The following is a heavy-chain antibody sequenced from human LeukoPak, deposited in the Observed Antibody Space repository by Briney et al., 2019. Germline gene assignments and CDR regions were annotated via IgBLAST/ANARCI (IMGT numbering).Heavy chain of an antibody. J-gene: IGHJ6*03. V-gene: IGHV4-39*07. CDR2: IYYSGST. D-gene: IGHD6-19*01. CDR1: DGSISSSSYY. CDR3: ARAGSSGWYAMSYMDV. Sequence: PSETLSLTCTVSDGSISSSSYYWGWIRQPPGKGLEWIGSIYYSGSTYYNPSLKSRVTMSVDTSKNQFSLKLSSVTAADTAVYYCARAGSSGWYAMSYMDVWGKGTTVTVSS.